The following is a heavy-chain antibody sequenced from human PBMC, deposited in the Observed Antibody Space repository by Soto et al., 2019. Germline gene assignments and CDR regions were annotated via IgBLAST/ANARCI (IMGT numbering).Heavy chain of an antibody. D-gene: IGHD3-9*01. Sequence: SETLSLTCTVSGGSISSSSYYWGWIRQPPGKGLEWIGSIYYSGSTYYNPSLKSRVTISVDKSKNQFSLKLSSVTAADSAVYFCARLEGLATISYYFDFWGQGALVTVSS. CDR1: GGSISSSSYY. J-gene: IGHJ4*02. CDR2: IYYSGST. V-gene: IGHV4-39*01. CDR3: ARLEGLATISYYFDF.